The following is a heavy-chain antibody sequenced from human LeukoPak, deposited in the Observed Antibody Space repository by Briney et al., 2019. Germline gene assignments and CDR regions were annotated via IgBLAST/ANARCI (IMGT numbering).Heavy chain of an antibody. J-gene: IGHJ3*02. Sequence: SETLSLTCTVSGGSINNYHWSWIRQPAGKGLEWIGRIYTRGSTNYHPSLKSRVTMSVDTSENQFSLKLSSVPAADTAVYYCARGRYCSADICSGGDAFDIWGQGTMVSVSS. V-gene: IGHV4-4*07. CDR1: GGSINNYH. CDR3: ARGRYCSADICSGGDAFDI. CDR2: IYTRGST. D-gene: IGHD2-15*01.